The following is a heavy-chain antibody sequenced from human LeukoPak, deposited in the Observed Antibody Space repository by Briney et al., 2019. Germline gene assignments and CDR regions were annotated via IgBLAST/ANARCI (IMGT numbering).Heavy chain of an antibody. CDR2: ISAYNGNT. J-gene: IGHJ4*02. V-gene: IGHV1-18*01. CDR3: ARRFTGTTNFDF. D-gene: IGHD1-1*01. Sequence: ASVKVSCKASGYTFTSYGISWLRQAPGQGLEWMGWISAYNGNTNYAQKLQGRVTTSTDTSTTTAYMELRSLRSDDTAVYYCARRFTGTTNFDFWGQGTLVTVSS. CDR1: GYTFTSYG.